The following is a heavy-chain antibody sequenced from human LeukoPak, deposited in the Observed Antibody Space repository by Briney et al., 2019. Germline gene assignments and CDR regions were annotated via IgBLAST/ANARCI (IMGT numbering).Heavy chain of an antibody. V-gene: IGHV5-51*01. J-gene: IGHJ4*02. CDR2: IYPGDSDT. Sequence: GESLKISCKGSGYSFTSYWIGWVRQMPGKGLEWMGIIYPGDSDTRYSPSFQGQVTISADKSISTAYLQWSSLKASDTAMYYCASPIGSIYDFWSGPHYWGQGTLVTVSS. CDR1: GYSFTSYW. CDR3: ASPIGSIYDFWSGPHY. D-gene: IGHD3-3*01.